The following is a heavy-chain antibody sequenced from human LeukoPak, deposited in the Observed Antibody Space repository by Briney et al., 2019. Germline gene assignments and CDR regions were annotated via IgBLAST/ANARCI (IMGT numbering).Heavy chain of an antibody. J-gene: IGHJ6*02. CDR1: GFTFSSYA. Sequence: GGSLRLSCAASGFTFSSYAMSWVRQAPGKGLEWVSAISGSGGSTYYADSVKGRFTISRDNSKNTLYPQMNSLRAEDTAVYYCAKDRGSSTSRYYYGMDVWGQGTTVTVSS. CDR3: AKDRGSSTSRYYYGMDV. CDR2: ISGSGGST. V-gene: IGHV3-23*01. D-gene: IGHD2-2*01.